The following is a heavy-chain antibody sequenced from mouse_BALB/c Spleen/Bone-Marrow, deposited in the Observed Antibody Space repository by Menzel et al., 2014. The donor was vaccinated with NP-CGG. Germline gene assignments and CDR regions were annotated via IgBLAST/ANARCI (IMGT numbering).Heavy chain of an antibody. J-gene: IGHJ2*01. Sequence: VQLQQSGAELVKPGASVKLSCTASGFNIKDTYMHWVKQRPEQGLEWIGRIDPANGNTKYDPKLQGKATITADTSSNTAYLQLSSLTSEDIAVYYCARYYYGYYLDYWGQGTTLTVSS. CDR3: ARYYYGYYLDY. CDR2: IDPANGNT. CDR1: GFNIKDTY. V-gene: IGHV14-3*02. D-gene: IGHD1-2*01.